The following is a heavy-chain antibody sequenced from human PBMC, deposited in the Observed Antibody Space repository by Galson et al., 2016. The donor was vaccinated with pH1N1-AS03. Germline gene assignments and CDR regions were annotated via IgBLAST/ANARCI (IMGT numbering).Heavy chain of an antibody. D-gene: IGHD4/OR15-4a*01. CDR2: ISGNGFST. CDR1: GFTFSSYA. Sequence: SLRLSCAVGGFTFSSYAMFWLRQAPGKGLEYVSAISGNGFSTYYANSVKDRFTVSRDNSKNTLYLQMGSLRVEDIAVYDCARGPVSYANYWFPPPDYWGQGTLVTVSS. CDR3: ARGPVSYANYWFPPPDY. J-gene: IGHJ4*02. V-gene: IGHV3-64*01.